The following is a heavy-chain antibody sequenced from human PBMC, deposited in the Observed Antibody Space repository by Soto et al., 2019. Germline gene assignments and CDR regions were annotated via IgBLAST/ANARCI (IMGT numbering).Heavy chain of an antibody. D-gene: IGHD3-10*01. CDR3: ARDRITMVRGVISEFDP. V-gene: IGHV1-8*01. CDR2: MNPNSGNT. CDR1: GYTFTSYD. J-gene: IGHJ5*02. Sequence: ASVKVSCKASGYTFTSYDINWVRQATGQGLEWMGWMNPNSGNTGYAQKFQGRVTMTTNTSTSTAYMELSSLRSEDTAVYYCARDRITMVRGVISEFDPWGQGTLVTV.